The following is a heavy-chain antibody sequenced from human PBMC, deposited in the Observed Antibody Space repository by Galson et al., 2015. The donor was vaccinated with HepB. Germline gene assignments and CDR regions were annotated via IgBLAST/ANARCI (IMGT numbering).Heavy chain of an antibody. J-gene: IGHJ3*02. V-gene: IGHV3-48*04. CDR2: ISTNGVTI. CDR1: DSTFSRYT. Sequence: SLRLSCAASDSTFSRYTMNWVRQTPGKGLQWVSYISTNGVTIHYADSVKGRFTIARDNAKNTMWLQMNSLRAEDTAVYYCATTKFGSGAYWTFDIWGQGTLVAFSS. CDR3: ATTKFGSGAYWTFDI. D-gene: IGHD4/OR15-4a*01.